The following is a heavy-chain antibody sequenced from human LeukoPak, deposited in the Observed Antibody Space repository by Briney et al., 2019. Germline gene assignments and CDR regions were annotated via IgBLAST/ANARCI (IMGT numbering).Heavy chain of an antibody. J-gene: IGHJ4*02. Sequence: SETLSLTCTVSGDSTSNFYWNWIRQSPGKGLEWIGNIHYSGSSVYNPSLKSRVTMSVDTSKNQFSLKLSSVTAADTAVYYCASSSGWYYFDYWGQGTLVTVSS. CDR1: GDSTSNFY. D-gene: IGHD6-19*01. V-gene: IGHV4-59*12. CDR2: IHYSGSS. CDR3: ASSSGWYYFDY.